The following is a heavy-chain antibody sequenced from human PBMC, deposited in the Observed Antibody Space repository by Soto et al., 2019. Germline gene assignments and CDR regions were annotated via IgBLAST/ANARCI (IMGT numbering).Heavy chain of an antibody. D-gene: IGHD6-19*01. Sequence: QITLKESGPTLVKPTQTLTLTCTFSGFSLSSTRMAVGWIRQPPGKALEWLALIYWDDDKRYSPFLKSRLTITYDTSKNQVVLTMSNMDPVDTGSYYCAHIVVAGLGYYFDYWGQGTLVTVSS. J-gene: IGHJ4*02. CDR1: GFSLSSTRMA. V-gene: IGHV2-5*02. CDR3: AHIVVAGLGYYFDY. CDR2: IYWDDDK.